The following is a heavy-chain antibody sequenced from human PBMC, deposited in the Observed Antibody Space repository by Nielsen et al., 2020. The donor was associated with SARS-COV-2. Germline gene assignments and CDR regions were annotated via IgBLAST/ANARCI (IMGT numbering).Heavy chain of an antibody. V-gene: IGHV3-30-3*01. Sequence: GESLKISCAASGFTVSSNYMSWVRQAPGKGLEWVAVISYDGSNKYYADSVKGRFTISRDNSKNTLYLQMNSLRAEDTAVYYCARALGGSYYYGMDVWGQGTTVTVSS. CDR1: GFTVSSNY. CDR3: ARALGGSYYYGMDV. D-gene: IGHD1-26*01. J-gene: IGHJ6*02. CDR2: ISYDGSNK.